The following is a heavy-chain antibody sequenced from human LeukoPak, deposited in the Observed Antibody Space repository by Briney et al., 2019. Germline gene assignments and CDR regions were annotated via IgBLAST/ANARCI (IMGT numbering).Heavy chain of an antibody. V-gene: IGHV1-8*01. CDR3: ARTDGDLDY. J-gene: IGHJ4*02. D-gene: IGHD4-17*01. Sequence: ASVKVSCKASGYTFTSYDINCVRQTTGQGLEWMGWMNPKSGFTGNAQKFQGRVTMTRDTAISTAYMELSSLRSEDTAVYYCARTDGDLDYWGQGTLITVSS. CDR2: MNPKSGFT. CDR1: GYTFTSYD.